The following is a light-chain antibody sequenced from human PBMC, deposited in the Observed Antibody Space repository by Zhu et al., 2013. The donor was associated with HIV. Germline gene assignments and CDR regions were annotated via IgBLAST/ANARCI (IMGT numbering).Light chain of an antibody. J-gene: IGKJ3*01. CDR3: QHVNNNAA. CDR1: QSISSW. V-gene: IGKV1-5*03. CDR2: KAS. Sequence: DIQMTQSPSTLSASVGDRVTITCRASQSISSWLAWYQQKPGKAPKLLIYKASSLESGVPSRFSGSGSGTEFSLTISSLQPEDFATYYCQHVNNNAAFGPGTKVDV.